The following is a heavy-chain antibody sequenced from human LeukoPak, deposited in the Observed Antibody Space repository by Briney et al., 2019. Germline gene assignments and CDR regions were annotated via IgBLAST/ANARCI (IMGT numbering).Heavy chain of an antibody. V-gene: IGHV4-59*01. CDR3: ARDRETAAFDAFDI. CDR1: GGSISSYY. Sequence: SETLSLTCTVSGGSISSYYWSWIRQPPGKGLEWIGYIYYSGSTNYNPSLKSRVTISVDTSKNQFSLKLSSVTAADTAVYYCARDRETAAFDAFDIWGQGTMVTVSS. D-gene: IGHD2-2*01. CDR2: IYYSGST. J-gene: IGHJ3*02.